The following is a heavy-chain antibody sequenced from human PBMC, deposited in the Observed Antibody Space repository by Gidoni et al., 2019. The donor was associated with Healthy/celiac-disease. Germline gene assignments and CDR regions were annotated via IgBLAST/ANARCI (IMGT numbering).Heavy chain of an antibody. CDR2: IYYSGST. D-gene: IGHD1-7*01. Sequence: QLQLQESGPGLVKPSETLSLTCTVSGGSISSSSYYWGWIRQPPGKGLEWIGSIYYSGSTYYNPSLKSRVTISVDTSKNQFSLKLSSVTAADTAVYYCAREDWNYPRPGDAFDIWGQGTMVTVSS. CDR1: GGSISSSSYY. V-gene: IGHV4-39*01. CDR3: AREDWNYPRPGDAFDI. J-gene: IGHJ3*02.